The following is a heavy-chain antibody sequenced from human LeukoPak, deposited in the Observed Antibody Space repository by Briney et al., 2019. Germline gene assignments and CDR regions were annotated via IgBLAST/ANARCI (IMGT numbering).Heavy chain of an antibody. CDR1: GGSISGSSYY. D-gene: IGHD6-13*01. CDR3: ASRRGEQQLLEDY. Sequence: SETLSLTCTVSGGSISGSSYYWGWIRQPPGKGLEWIGSIYYSGSTYYNPSLKSRVTISVDTSKNQFSLKLSSVTAADTAVYYCASRRGEQQLLEDYWGQGTLVTVSS. V-gene: IGHV4-39*01. J-gene: IGHJ4*02. CDR2: IYYSGST.